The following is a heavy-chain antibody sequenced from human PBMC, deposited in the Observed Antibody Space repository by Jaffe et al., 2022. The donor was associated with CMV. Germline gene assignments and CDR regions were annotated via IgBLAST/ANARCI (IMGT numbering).Heavy chain of an antibody. V-gene: IGHV4-39*02. CDR1: GGSISSSSYY. CDR3: ARDSLALQQPWGYGMDV. J-gene: IGHJ6*02. Sequence: QLQLQESGPGLVKPSETLSLTCTVSGGSISSSSYYWGWIRQPPGKGLEWIGSIYYSGSTYYNPSLKSRVTISVDTSKNQFSLKLSSVTAADTAVYYCARDSLALQQPWGYGMDVWGQGTTVTVSS. CDR2: IYYSGST. D-gene: IGHD6-13*01.